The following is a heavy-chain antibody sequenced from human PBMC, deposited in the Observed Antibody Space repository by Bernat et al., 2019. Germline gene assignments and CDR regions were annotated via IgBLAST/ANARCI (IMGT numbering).Heavy chain of an antibody. J-gene: IGHJ3*02. CDR2: INAGNGNT. D-gene: IGHD3-22*01. CDR1: GYTFTSYA. Sequence: QVQLVQSGAEVKKPGASVKVSCKASGYTFTSYAMHWVRQAPGQRLEWMGWINAGNGNTKYSQKFQGRVTITRDTAASTAYMELSSVRSEDTAVYYCARGDSSGHDAFDIWGQGTMVTVSS. V-gene: IGHV1-3*01. CDR3: ARGDSSGHDAFDI.